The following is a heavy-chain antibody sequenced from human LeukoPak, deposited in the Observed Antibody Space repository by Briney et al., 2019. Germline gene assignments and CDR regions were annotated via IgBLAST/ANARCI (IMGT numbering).Heavy chain of an antibody. D-gene: IGHD3-22*01. V-gene: IGHV3-21*06. CDR3: VRRGYHDSSGYDY. CDR1: GFTFSSYA. J-gene: IGHJ4*02. Sequence: AGGSLRLSCAASGFTFSSYAMNWVRQAPGKGLGWVSSISGRSADIYYADSVKGRFTISRDNAKNSVFLQMNNLRVEDTAIYYCVRRGYHDSSGYDYWGQGTPVTVSS. CDR2: ISGRSADI.